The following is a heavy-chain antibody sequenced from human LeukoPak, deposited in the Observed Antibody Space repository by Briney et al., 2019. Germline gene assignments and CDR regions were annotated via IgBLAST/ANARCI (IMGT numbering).Heavy chain of an antibody. V-gene: IGHV1-18*01. Sequence: ASVKVSCKASGYTFTSYGISWVRQAPGQGLEWMGWISAYNGNTNYAQKLQGRVTMTTDTSTSTAYMELRSLRSDDTAVYYCARAPARFGELLFPYWGQGTLVTVSS. D-gene: IGHD3-10*02. J-gene: IGHJ4*02. CDR1: GYTFTSYG. CDR2: ISAYNGNT. CDR3: ARAPARFGELLFPY.